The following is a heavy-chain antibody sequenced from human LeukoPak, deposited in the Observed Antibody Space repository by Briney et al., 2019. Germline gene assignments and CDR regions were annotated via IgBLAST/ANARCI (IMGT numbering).Heavy chain of an antibody. V-gene: IGHV3-21*01. CDR2: ISSSSSYI. CDR1: GFTFSSYS. CDR3: ARAGELWSAEET. J-gene: IGHJ5*02. D-gene: IGHD5-18*01. Sequence: PGGSLRLSCAASGFTFSSYSMNWVRQAPGKGLEWVSSISSSSSYIYYADSVKGRFTISRDNAKNSLYLQMNSLRAEDTAVYYCARAGELWSAEETWGQGTLVTVSS.